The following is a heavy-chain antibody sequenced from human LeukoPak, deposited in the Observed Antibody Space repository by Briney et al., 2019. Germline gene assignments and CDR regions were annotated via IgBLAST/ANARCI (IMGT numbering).Heavy chain of an antibody. J-gene: IGHJ6*03. CDR2: IYTSGST. Sequence: SETLSLTCTVSGGSISSYYWSWIRQPPGKGLEWIGYIYTSGSTNYNPSLKSRVTISVDTSKNQFSLKLSSVTAADTAVYYCARGDWSGYYKDVWGKGTTVTVSS. D-gene: IGHD2-21*02. CDR3: ARGDWSGYYKDV. V-gene: IGHV4-4*09. CDR1: GGSISSYY.